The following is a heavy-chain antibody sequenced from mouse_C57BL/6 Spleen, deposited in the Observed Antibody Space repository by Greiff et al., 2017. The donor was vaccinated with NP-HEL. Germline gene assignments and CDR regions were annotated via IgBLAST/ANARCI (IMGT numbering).Heavy chain of an antibody. V-gene: IGHV1-82*01. Sequence: QVQLQQSGPELVKPGASVKISCKASGYAFSSSWMNWVKQRPGKGLEWIGRIYPGDGDTNYNGKFKGKATLTADKSSSTAYMQLRSLTSEDSAVYFCARRGYYGNPYYAMDYWGQGTSVTVSS. CDR1: GYAFSSSW. CDR3: ARRGYYGNPYYAMDY. D-gene: IGHD2-1*01. J-gene: IGHJ4*01. CDR2: IYPGDGDT.